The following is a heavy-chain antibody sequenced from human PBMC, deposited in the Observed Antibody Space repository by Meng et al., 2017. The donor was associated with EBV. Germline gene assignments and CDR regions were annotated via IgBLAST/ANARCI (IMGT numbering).Heavy chain of an antibody. CDR3: ARDGRLYDTPSPFDY. CDR1: GYTFTSYG. Sequence: QVPLVQSGAEVKKPWASVKVSCKASGYTFTSYGISWVRHAPGQGVEWMGWISAYNGNTNYAQKLQGRVTMTTDTSTSTAYMELRSLRSDDTAVYYCARDGRLYDTPSPFDYWGQGTLVTVSS. J-gene: IGHJ4*02. CDR2: ISAYNGNT. D-gene: IGHD3-22*01. V-gene: IGHV1-18*01.